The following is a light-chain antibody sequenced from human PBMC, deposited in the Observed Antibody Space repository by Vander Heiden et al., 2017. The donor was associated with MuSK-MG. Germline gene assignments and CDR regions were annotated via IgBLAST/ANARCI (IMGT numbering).Light chain of an antibody. CDR3: GTWDSSLSAVV. Sequence: QSVLTQPPSVSAPPGQKVNISCSGSSSNIGNNYVSWYQQLPGTAPKLPIYDDNKRPSGIPDRFSGSKSDTSATLGITGLQAGDEADYYCGTWDSSLSAVVFGGGTKLTVL. CDR1: SSNIGNNY. CDR2: DDN. J-gene: IGLJ2*01. V-gene: IGLV1-51*01.